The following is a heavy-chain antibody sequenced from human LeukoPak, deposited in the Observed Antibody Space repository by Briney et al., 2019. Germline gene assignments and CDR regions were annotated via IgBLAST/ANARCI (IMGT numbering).Heavy chain of an antibody. V-gene: IGHV3-20*04. CDR3: ARGGITIFGGIIYQDY. J-gene: IGHJ4*02. CDR2: INWNGRST. Sequence: PGGPLRLSCAASGFTFDDYGMSWVRQAPGKGLEWVSGINWNGRSTGYADSVKGRFTISRDNAKNSLYLQMNSLRAEDTAFYYCARGGITIFGGIIYQDYWGQGTLVTVSS. CDR1: GFTFDDYG. D-gene: IGHD3-3*01.